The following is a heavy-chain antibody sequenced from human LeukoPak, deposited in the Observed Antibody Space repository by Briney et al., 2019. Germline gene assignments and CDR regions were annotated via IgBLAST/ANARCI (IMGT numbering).Heavy chain of an antibody. CDR1: GGSISSSSYY. J-gene: IGHJ4*02. D-gene: IGHD3-3*01. CDR2: IYYSGST. V-gene: IGHV4-39*07. Sequence: SETLSLTCTVSGGSISSSSYYWGWIRQPPGKGLEWIGSIYYSGSTYYNPSLKSRVTISVDTSKNQFSLKLSSVTAADTAVYYCASGKYYDFWSGYYFVPPFDYWGQGTLVTVSS. CDR3: ASGKYYDFWSGYYFVPPFDY.